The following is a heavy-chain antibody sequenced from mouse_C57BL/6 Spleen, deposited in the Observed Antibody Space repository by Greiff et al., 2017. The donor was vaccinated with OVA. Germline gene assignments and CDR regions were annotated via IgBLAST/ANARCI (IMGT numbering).Heavy chain of an antibody. J-gene: IGHJ4*01. CDR2: IDPSDSYT. CDR3: ASDCAMDY. CDR1: GYTFTSYW. Sequence: QVQLQQPGAELVMPGASVKLSCKASGYTFTSYWMHWVKQRPGQGLEWIGEIDPSDSYTNYNQKFKGKSTLTVDKSSSTAYMQLSSLTSEDSAVYCCASDCAMDYWGKGTSVTVSS. V-gene: IGHV1-69*01.